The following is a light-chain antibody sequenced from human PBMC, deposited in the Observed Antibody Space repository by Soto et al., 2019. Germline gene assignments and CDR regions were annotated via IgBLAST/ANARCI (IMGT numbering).Light chain of an antibody. CDR1: QSVSSY. CDR2: DAS. V-gene: IGKV3-11*01. Sequence: EIVLTQSPATLSLSPGERATLSCRASQSVSSYLAWYQQKPGQAPRLLIYDASNKATGIPARFSCSGSGTDFTLTISSLEPEDFAVYYCQQRSNWPWTFGQVTKVEIK. J-gene: IGKJ1*01. CDR3: QQRSNWPWT.